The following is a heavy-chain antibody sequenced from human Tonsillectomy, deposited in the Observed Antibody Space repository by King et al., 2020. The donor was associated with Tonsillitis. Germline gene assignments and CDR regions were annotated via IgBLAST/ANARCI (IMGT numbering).Heavy chain of an antibody. D-gene: IGHD3-9*01. CDR1: GFSLSNARMG. J-gene: IGHJ5*02. Sequence: VTLKESGPVLVKPTETLTLTCTVSGFSLSNARMGVSWIRQPPGKALEWLAHIFSNDEKSYSTSLKSRLTISKDTSKSQVVLTMTNMDPVDTATYYCARITELRYFVWLSPGWFDPWGQGTLVTVSS. V-gene: IGHV2-26*01. CDR2: IFSNDEK. CDR3: ARITELRYFVWLSPGWFDP.